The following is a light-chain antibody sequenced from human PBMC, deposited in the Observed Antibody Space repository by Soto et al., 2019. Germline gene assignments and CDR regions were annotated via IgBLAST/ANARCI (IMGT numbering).Light chain of an antibody. J-gene: IGKJ2*01. CDR2: DAS. CDR1: QSISSW. CDR3: QQYNSYLYT. V-gene: IGKV1-5*01. Sequence: DIQMTQSPSTLSASVGDRVTITCRASQSISSWLAWYQQKPGKAPKLLTYDASSLESGVPSRFSGSGSGTEFTLPISSLQPDDFATSYYQQYNSYLYTFGQGTKLEIK.